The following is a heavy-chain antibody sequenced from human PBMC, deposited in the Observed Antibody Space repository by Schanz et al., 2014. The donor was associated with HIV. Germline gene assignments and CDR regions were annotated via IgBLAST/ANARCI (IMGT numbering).Heavy chain of an antibody. CDR2: ISYDGRNK. V-gene: IGHV3-30*18. CDR1: GFDFGVYG. D-gene: IGHD3-22*01. CDR3: AKDRNYYESKYRGKGNYYYYYGMDV. J-gene: IGHJ6*02. Sequence: QVQLVESGGGVVQPGGSLRLSCAASGFDFGVYGMHWVRQAPGKGPEWVAVISYDGRNKYQAASVKGRFTVSRDNAKNSLYLAIKSLRAEDAAVYYCAKDRNYYESKYRGKGNYYYYYGMDVWGQGTTVTVSS.